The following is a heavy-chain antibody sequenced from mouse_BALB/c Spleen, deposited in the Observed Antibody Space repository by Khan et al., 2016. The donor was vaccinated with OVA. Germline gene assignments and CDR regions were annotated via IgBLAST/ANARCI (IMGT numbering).Heavy chain of an antibody. CDR3: AGDRSYIHRGCAY. V-gene: IGHV2-6-7*01. D-gene: IGHD1-1*01. CDR2: IWGDGST. CDR1: GFSLTGYN. J-gene: IGHJ3*01. Sequence: QVQLKQSGPGLVAPSQSLSITCTVSGFSLTGYNINWVRQPPGKGLEWLGMIWGDGSTDYNSALKSRLSIRKDNSKSQVFLKMNSLQTADTARYSCAGDRSYIHRGCAYWGQGPLVTVST.